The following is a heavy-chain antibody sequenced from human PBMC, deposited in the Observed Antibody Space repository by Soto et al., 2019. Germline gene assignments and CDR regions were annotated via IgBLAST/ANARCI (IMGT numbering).Heavy chain of an antibody. CDR3: ARDSRAIVVVNDAFDI. V-gene: IGHV3-33*01. Sequence: SLRLSCAASGFTFSSYGMHWVRQAPGKGLEWVAVIWYDGSNKYYADSVKGRFTISRDNSKNTLYLQMNSLRAEDTAVYYCARDSRAIVVVNDAFDIWGQGTMVTVSS. J-gene: IGHJ3*02. CDR2: IWYDGSNK. D-gene: IGHD3-22*01. CDR1: GFTFSSYG.